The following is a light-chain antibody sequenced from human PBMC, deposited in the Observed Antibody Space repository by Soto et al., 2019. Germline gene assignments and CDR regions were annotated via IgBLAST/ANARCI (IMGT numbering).Light chain of an antibody. CDR2: DAS. V-gene: IGKV3-11*01. CDR3: QQRSTCPFT. Sequence: QSLSPGERATLSCRASQSVSSYLAWYQQKPGQAPRLLIYDASNRATGIPARFSGSGSGTDFTLTISSLEPEDFAVYYCQQRSTCPFTFGQGTRLEIK. CDR1: QSVSSY. J-gene: IGKJ5*01.